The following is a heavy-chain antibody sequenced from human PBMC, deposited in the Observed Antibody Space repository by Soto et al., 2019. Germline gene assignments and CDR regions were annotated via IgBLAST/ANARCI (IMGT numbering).Heavy chain of an antibody. Sequence: VQMVESGGGLVQPGGSLRLSCAVSGFTFSGFWMTWVRQAPGNGLEWVANINHDGSEQYYVVSVKGRFTISRDNAKKSLCLRMNSLRAEGTSLYYWTRGGCDLGSMDIWGQGTTVTVSS. CDR2: INHDGSEQ. V-gene: IGHV3-7*04. CDR3: TRGGCDLGSMDI. J-gene: IGHJ6*02. D-gene: IGHD3-16*01. CDR1: GFTFSGFW.